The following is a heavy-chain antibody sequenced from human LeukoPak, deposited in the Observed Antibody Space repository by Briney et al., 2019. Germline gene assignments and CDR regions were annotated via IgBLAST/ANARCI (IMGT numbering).Heavy chain of an antibody. D-gene: IGHD6-13*01. V-gene: IGHV3-23*01. J-gene: IGHJ4*02. CDR1: GFIFSQYS. CDR2: ISGSGDST. Sequence: GGSLRLSCAASGFIFSQYSMSWVRQAPGKGLEWVSAISGSGDSTYYGDSVKGRFTISRDNYKNTLYLQMNSLRAEDTAVYYCAKTRPLDSSSWSHGDYWGQGTLVTVSS. CDR3: AKTRPLDSSSWSHGDY.